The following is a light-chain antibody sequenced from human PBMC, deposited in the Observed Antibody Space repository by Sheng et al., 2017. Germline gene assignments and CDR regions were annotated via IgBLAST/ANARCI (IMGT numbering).Light chain of an antibody. V-gene: IGKV1-5*01. CDR3: QQYNNYPLT. CDR2: DAS. CDR1: QSLNNA. J-gene: IGKJ1*01. Sequence: IQMTQSPSTLSASVGDRVIITCRASQSLNNALAWYQVKPGKAPKFLIYDASTLQRGVPSRFSGSGSGTEFTLTISSLQPDDFASYYCQQYNNYPLTFGQGTKVEMK.